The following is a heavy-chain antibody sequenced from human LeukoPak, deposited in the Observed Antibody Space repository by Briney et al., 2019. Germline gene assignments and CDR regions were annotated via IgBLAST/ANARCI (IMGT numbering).Heavy chain of an antibody. CDR3: AKGISPPLTMVRGVIINYYYYGMDV. J-gene: IGHJ6*02. V-gene: IGHV3-23*01. CDR1: GFTFSSYA. D-gene: IGHD3-10*01. CDR2: ISGSGGST. Sequence: GGSLRLSCAASGFTFSSYAMSWVRHAPGEGLEWVSAISGSGGSTYYADCVKGRFTISRDNSKNTLYLQMNSLRAEDTAVYYCAKGISPPLTMVRGVIINYYYYGMDVWGQGTTVTVSS.